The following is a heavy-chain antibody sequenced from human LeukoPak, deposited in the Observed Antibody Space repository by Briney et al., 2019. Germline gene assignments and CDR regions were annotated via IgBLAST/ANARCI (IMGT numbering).Heavy chain of an antibody. V-gene: IGHV4-34*01. CDR2: INHSGST. D-gene: IGHD3-22*01. J-gene: IGHJ4*02. Sequence: SETLSLTCAVYGGSFSGYYWSWIRQPPGKGLEWIGEINHSGSTNYNPSLKSRVTISVDTSKNHFSLKLSSVTAADTAVYYCARHGEPYDSSGYYPFDYWGQGTLVTVSS. CDR3: ARHGEPYDSSGYYPFDY. CDR1: GGSFSGYY.